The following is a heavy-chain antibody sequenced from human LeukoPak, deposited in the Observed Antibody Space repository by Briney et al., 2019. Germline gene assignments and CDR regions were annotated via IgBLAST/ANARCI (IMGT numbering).Heavy chain of an antibody. J-gene: IGHJ6*02. D-gene: IGHD6-19*01. V-gene: IGHV3-74*01. CDR2: INSDETTT. Sequence: GGSLRLSWAASGFTFSSHWMHWVRQAPGKGLVWVSRINSDETTTGYADSVKGRFTISRDNARNTLCLQMNSLRPEDTAVYYCARGMAVAGYGLDVWGQGTTVTVSS. CDR1: GFTFSSHW. CDR3: ARGMAVAGYGLDV.